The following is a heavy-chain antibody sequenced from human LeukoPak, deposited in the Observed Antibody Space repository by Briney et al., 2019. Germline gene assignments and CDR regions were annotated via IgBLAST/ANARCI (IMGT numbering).Heavy chain of an antibody. CDR2: ISTDGSTT. CDR3: ASQRLDYVWWTYLDY. D-gene: IGHD3-16*02. V-gene: IGHV3-74*01. Sequence: GGSLRLSCAASGFTFNRYWMHWGREVLGEGLERVSRISTDGSTTTYPDSGRGGFTISRDNAQHKLYMQMNNLRAEDTAVYYCASQRLDYVWWTYLDYWGQGSLVTVSS. J-gene: IGHJ4*02. CDR1: GFTFNRYW.